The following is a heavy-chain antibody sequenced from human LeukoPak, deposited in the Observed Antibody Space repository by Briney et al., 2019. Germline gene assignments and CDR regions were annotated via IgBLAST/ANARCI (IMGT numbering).Heavy chain of an antibody. Sequence: GGSLRLSCTASGFTFGDYAMSWVRQAPGKGLEWVSAISGSGGSTYYADSVKGRFAISRDNSKNTLYLQMNSLRAGDTAVYYCAKVSYGYCSSTSCYALDYWGQGTLVTVSS. CDR2: ISGSGGST. D-gene: IGHD2-2*03. CDR3: AKVSYGYCSSTSCYALDY. V-gene: IGHV3-23*01. CDR1: GFTFGDYA. J-gene: IGHJ4*02.